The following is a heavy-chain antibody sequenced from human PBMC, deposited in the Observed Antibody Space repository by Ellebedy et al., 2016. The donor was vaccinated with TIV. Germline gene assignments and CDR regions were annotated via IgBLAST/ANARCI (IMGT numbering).Heavy chain of an antibody. J-gene: IGHJ4*02. D-gene: IGHD3-10*01. Sequence: SGPTLAKPSQTLTLACTFPGFSLTTTGVSVNWICQPPGNALEWLALIDWDDDKFYSTSLGTRLTISKDTSKNQVILKMTNMDPADTATYFCARVSSGRPYYFDYWGPGTLVTVSS. CDR2: IDWDDDK. CDR3: ARVSSGRPYYFDY. CDR1: GFSLTTTGVS. V-gene: IGHV2-70*01.